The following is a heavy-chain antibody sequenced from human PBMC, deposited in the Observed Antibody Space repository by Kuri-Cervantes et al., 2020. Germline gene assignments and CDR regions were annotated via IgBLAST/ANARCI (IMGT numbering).Heavy chain of an antibody. D-gene: IGHD4/OR15-4a*01. CDR2: ISGSGDST. J-gene: IGHJ6*02. CDR3: ARLSPDDYYYGMDV. Sequence: GSLTLSCALSGFTLSSYAMRWVRQAPGKGLEWVSAISGSGDSTYYADSVKGRFTISRDNAKNSLYLQMNSLRAEDTAVYYCARLSPDDYYYGMDVWGQGTTVTVSS. CDR1: GFTLSSYA. V-gene: IGHV3-23*01.